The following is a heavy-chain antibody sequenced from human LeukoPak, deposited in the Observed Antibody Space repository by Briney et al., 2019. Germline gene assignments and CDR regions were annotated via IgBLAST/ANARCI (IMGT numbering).Heavy chain of an antibody. CDR3: TTVLHYGSGSSHDY. D-gene: IGHD3-10*01. Sequence: GGSLRLSCAASGFTFSNAWMSWARQTPGRGLEWVGHIQSKSDGGARSYAAPVKERFTISRDDSRSTLSLQMNSLKTEDTAVYYCTTVLHYGSGSSHDYWGQGTLVTVSS. J-gene: IGHJ4*02. V-gene: IGHV3-15*01. CDR2: IQSKSDGGAR. CDR1: GFTFSNAW.